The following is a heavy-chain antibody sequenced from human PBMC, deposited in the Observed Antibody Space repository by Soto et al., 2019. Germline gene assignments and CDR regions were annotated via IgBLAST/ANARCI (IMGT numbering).Heavy chain of an antibody. J-gene: IGHJ6*02. CDR2: IYYSGST. V-gene: IGHV4-61*01. CDR3: ARATYYYYGMDV. Sequence: SETLSLTCTFSGGSVSSGSYYLSWVRQPPGKGLEWIAYIYYSGSTNYNPSLKSRVTISVDRSKNQFSLKLNSVTAADTAVYYCARATYYYYGMDVWGQGTTVTVSS. CDR1: GGSVSSGSYY.